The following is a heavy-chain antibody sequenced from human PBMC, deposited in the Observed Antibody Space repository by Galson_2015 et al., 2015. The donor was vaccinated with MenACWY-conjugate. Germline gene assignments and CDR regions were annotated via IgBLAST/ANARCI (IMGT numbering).Heavy chain of an antibody. D-gene: IGHD6-13*01. CDR3: TRVATAGLDY. J-gene: IGHJ4*02. Sequence: SVKVSCKASGYTFTSYYIHWVRQAPGQGLEWVGMINPSGGGTSYGQKFQGRVTMTRDASTSTVYMELSSLRSEDTAVYYCTRVATAGLDYWGQGTLVTVSS. CDR1: GYTFTSYY. V-gene: IGHV1-46*01. CDR2: INPSGGGT.